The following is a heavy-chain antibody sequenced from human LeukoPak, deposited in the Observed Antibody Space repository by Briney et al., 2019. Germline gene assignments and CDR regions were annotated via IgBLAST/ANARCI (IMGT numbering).Heavy chain of an antibody. V-gene: IGHV4-61*01. D-gene: IGHD3-22*01. CDR1: GGSVSSGSYY. J-gene: IGHJ4*02. Sequence: SETLSLTCTVSGGSVSSGSYYWSWIRQPPGKGLEWIGYIYYSGSTNYNPSLKSRVTISVDTSKNQFSLKLSSVTAADTAVYYCVTYYFDSSGPKKNYWGQGTLVTVSS. CDR2: IYYSGST. CDR3: VTYYFDSSGPKKNY.